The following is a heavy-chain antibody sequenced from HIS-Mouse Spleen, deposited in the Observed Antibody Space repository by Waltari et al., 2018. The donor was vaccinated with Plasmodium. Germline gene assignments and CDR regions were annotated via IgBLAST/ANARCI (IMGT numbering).Heavy chain of an antibody. CDR3: ASSWYWYFDL. Sequence: EVQLVESGGGLVQPGGSLRLSCAASGFTFSSYWMSWVRQAPGKGLELVANIKQDGSEKYYGDAVKGRFTISRDNAKNSLYLQMNSLRAEDTAVYYCASSWYWYFDLWGRGTLVTVSS. J-gene: IGHJ2*01. D-gene: IGHD6-13*01. CDR1: GFTFSSYW. CDR2: IKQDGSEK. V-gene: IGHV3-7*01.